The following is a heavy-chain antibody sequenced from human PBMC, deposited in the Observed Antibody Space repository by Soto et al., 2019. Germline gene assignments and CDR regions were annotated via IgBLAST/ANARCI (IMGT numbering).Heavy chain of an antibody. CDR1: GFTFSSYW. D-gene: IGHD2-2*01. CDR2: IRQDGSEK. CDR3: ARVRFRRGGSSTRGVSDYYYYYYMDV. Sequence: PGGSLRLSCAASGFTFSSYWMSWVRQAPGKGLEWVANIRQDGSEKYYVDSVKGRFTISRDNAKNSLYLQMNSLRAEDTAVYYCARVRFRRGGSSTRGVSDYYYYYYMDVWGKGTTVTVSS. V-gene: IGHV3-7*01. J-gene: IGHJ6*03.